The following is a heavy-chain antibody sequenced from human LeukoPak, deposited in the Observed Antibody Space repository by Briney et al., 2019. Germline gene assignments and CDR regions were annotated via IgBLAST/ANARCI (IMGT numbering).Heavy chain of an antibody. J-gene: IGHJ4*02. CDR1: VGSISSTSYS. V-gene: IGHV4-39*01. CDR3: ARQTLTDDIDY. CDR2: MYYGPST. D-gene: IGHD2-21*02. Sequence: PSQTLSLTCTVSVGSISSTSYSWGCIRQPRGKGREWIGIMYYGPSTYYNPSLKSRVTISVARSKNQFCLKLSSVTAADTAVYYCARQTLTDDIDYWGQGTLVTVSS.